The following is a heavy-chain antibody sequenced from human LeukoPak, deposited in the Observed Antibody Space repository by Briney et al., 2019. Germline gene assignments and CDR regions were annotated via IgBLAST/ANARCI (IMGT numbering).Heavy chain of an antibody. CDR1: GITSSSYW. Sequence: PGGSLRLSCAASGITSSSYWMHWVRQVPGKGLVWVSRINSDGSSTSYADSVKGRFTISRDNAKATLYLQMNSLSVEDTVIYYCVRGPNSGYGRFDYWGQGTLVTVSS. J-gene: IGHJ4*02. CDR2: INSDGSST. V-gene: IGHV3-74*01. CDR3: VRGPNSGYGRFDY. D-gene: IGHD3-22*01.